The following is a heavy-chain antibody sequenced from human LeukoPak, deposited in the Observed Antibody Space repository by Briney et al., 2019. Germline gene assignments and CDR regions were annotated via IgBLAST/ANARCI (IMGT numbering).Heavy chain of an antibody. CDR2: IHYSGST. CDR3: ARTGGTGGY. Sequence: PSETLSLTCTVSGGSVSGGNYYCSWTRQSPGKGLEWIGYIHYSGSTVYSPSLKSRVTMSIDTSKNQFSLNLSSVTAADTAVYYCARTGGTGGYWGQGTLVTVSS. D-gene: IGHD1-14*01. J-gene: IGHJ4*02. CDR1: GGSVSGGNYY. V-gene: IGHV4-61*01.